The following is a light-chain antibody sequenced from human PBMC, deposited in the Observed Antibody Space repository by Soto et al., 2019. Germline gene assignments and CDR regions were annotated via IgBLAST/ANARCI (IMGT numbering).Light chain of an antibody. J-gene: IGKJ5*01. V-gene: IGKV1-39*01. CDR2: AAS. CDR1: QSISTY. CDR3: QQNYSIPIT. Sequence: DIQMTQYPSSLSASVGDRVTITCRASQSISTYLNWYHQKPGKAPDLLIYAASSLKSGVPSRFSGSGSGTDFTLTITGLQPADFATYYCQQNYSIPITFGQGTRLEIK.